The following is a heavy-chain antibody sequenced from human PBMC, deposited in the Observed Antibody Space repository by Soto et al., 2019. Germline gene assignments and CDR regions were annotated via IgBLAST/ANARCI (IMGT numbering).Heavy chain of an antibody. V-gene: IGHV4-30-4*01. CDR1: GGSIRIGDSY. CDR2: IHYSGST. Sequence: KASETLSLTCTVSGGSIRIGDSYWSCIRQPPGKGLEWIGYIHYSGSTYYNPSLKSRVTISLDTSKNQFSLNLSSVTAADTAVYYCAKDMAYQLLYVFDYWGQGTLVTVSS. J-gene: IGHJ4*02. CDR3: AKDMAYQLLYVFDY. D-gene: IGHD2-2*02.